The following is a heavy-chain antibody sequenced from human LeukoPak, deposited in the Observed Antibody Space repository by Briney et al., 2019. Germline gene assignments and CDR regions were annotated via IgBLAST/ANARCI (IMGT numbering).Heavy chain of an antibody. CDR3: ARGDIVVVPADIRVYYYMDV. Sequence: ASVKVSCKASGYTFTSYYMHWVRQAPGQGLEWMGIINPSGGSTSYAQKFQGRVTMTRDMSTSTVYMELSSLRSEDTAVYYCARGDIVVVPADIRVYYYMDVWGKGTTVTVSS. CDR2: INPSGGST. J-gene: IGHJ6*03. V-gene: IGHV1-46*01. CDR1: GYTFTSYY. D-gene: IGHD2-2*02.